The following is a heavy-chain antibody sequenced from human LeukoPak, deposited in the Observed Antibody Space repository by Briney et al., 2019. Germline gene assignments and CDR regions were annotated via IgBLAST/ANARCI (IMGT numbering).Heavy chain of an antibody. D-gene: IGHD5-12*01. Sequence: EASVKVSCKASGGTFSSYAISWVRQAPGQGLEWMGRINPNSGGTNYAQKFQGRVTMTRDTSISTAYMELSRLRPDDTAVYYCARAGSGYDYPHRLLVDWGQGTLVTVSS. J-gene: IGHJ4*02. V-gene: IGHV1-2*06. CDR3: ARAGSGYDYPHRLLVD. CDR1: GGTFSSYA. CDR2: INPNSGGT.